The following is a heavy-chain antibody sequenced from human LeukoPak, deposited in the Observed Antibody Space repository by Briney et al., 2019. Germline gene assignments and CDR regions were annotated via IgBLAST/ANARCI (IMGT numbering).Heavy chain of an antibody. CDR2: INTDGSST. CDR3: ARTRRNYDFDY. V-gene: IGHV3-74*01. J-gene: IGHJ4*02. CDR1: GFTVSGSW. Sequence: PGGSLRLSCAASGFTVSGSWMHWVRHAPGKGLVWVSRINTDGSSTIYADSVKGRFTISRDNAKRTLYLQMNSLRADDTAVYYCARTRRNYDFDYWGQGTLVTVFS. D-gene: IGHD1-7*01.